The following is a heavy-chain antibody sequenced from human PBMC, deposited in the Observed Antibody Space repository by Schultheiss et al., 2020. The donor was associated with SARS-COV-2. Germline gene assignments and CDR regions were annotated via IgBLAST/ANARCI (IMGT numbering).Heavy chain of an antibody. CDR3: ARGLPYNWNGGGAFDI. V-gene: IGHV4-4*07. D-gene: IGHD1-1*01. J-gene: IGHJ3*02. CDR2: IYTSGST. Sequence: SETLSLTCTVSGGSISSYYWSWIRQPAGKGLEWIGRIYTSGSTNYNPSLKSRVTISVDTSKNQFSLKLSSVTAADTAVYYCARGLPYNWNGGGAFDIWGQGTMVTVSS. CDR1: GGSISSYY.